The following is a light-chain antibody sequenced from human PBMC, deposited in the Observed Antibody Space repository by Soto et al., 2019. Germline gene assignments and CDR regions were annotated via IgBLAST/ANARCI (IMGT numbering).Light chain of an antibody. CDR1: QSVSYTSGGKNY. CDR3: QQYYSNSYT. V-gene: IGKV4-1*01. J-gene: IGKJ2*01. CDR2: WAS. Sequence: DIVMTQSPDSLAVSLGERATINCKSSQSVSYTSGGKNYLAWYQQKPGQPPQLLISWASTRESGVPDRFSGSGSGTGFTLTISSLQAEDVAVYYCQQYYSNSYTFGQGTKLEIK.